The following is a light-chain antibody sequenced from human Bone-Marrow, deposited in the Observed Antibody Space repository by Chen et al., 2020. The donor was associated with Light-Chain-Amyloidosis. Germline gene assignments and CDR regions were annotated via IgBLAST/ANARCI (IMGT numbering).Light chain of an antibody. Sequence: SYVLTQPSSVSVAPGQTATIACWGNNIGSTSVHWYQQTPGQAPLLVVYDDSNRPSGIPERLSGSDSGNTAPLTISRVEAGDEADYYCQVWDRSSDRPVFGGGTKLTVL. V-gene: IGLV3-21*02. CDR1: NIGSTS. CDR3: QVWDRSSDRPV. CDR2: DDS. J-gene: IGLJ3*02.